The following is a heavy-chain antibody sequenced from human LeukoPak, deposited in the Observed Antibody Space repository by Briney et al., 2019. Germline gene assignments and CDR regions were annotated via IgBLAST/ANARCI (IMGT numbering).Heavy chain of an antibody. CDR2: VSGSGRNT. CDR3: ATEYYYDSSGPYYYGMDV. Sequence: GGSLRLSCAGSGFTFSNYAMTWVRQAPGKGLEWVSSVSGSGRNTFYPDSVEGRFTISRDNSKNTVYLQMNSLRADDTAVYYCATEYYYDSSGPYYYGMDVWGQGTTVTVSS. V-gene: IGHV3-23*01. CDR1: GFTFSNYA. D-gene: IGHD3-22*01. J-gene: IGHJ6*02.